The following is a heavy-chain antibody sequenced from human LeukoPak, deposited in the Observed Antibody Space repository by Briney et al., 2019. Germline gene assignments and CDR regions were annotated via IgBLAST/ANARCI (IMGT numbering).Heavy chain of an antibody. CDR1: GRFISSYY. CDR3: ARSYSSSFPFDY. Sequence: PSETLSLTRTVSGRFISSYYWSWTRQPPGEGLEWIGYIYYSGTTNYNPSLESRVTVSVDPSKKQFSLKLSSVTAADTAVYFCARSYSSSFPFDYWGQGTLVTVSS. V-gene: IGHV4-59*01. D-gene: IGHD6-13*01. CDR2: IYYSGTT. J-gene: IGHJ4*02.